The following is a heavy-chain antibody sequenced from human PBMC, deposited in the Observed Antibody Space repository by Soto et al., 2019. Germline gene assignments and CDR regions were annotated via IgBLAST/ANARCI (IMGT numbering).Heavy chain of an antibody. J-gene: IGHJ4*02. CDR3: RDADTAMVTGPLYYFDY. CDR2: IRSKAYGGTT. Sequence: GESLKISCTASGFTFGDYAMSWFRQAPGKGLEWVGFIRSKAYGGTTEYAASVKGRFTISRDDSKSIAYLQMNSLKTEDTAVYYCRDADTAMVTGPLYYFDYWGQGTLVTVSS. D-gene: IGHD5-18*01. V-gene: IGHV3-49*03. CDR1: GFTFGDYA.